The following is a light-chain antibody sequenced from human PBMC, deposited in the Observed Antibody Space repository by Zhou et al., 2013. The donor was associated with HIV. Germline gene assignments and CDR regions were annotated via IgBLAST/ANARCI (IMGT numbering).Light chain of an antibody. CDR3: QQYNRWPPLT. CDR2: DAS. Sequence: EIVLTQSPVTLSVSPGERATLSCRASQSVDTYLAWYQQRPGQPPRLLIYDASTRATGVPVRFSGSGSGTDFTLTITSLQSEDVAVYYCQQYNRWPPLTFGGGTQVEIK. CDR1: QSVDTY. V-gene: IGKV3-15*01. J-gene: IGKJ4*01.